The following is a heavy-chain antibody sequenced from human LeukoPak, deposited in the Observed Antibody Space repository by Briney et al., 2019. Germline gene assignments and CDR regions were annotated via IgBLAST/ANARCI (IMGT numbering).Heavy chain of an antibody. CDR2: IYYSGST. CDR3: ARDRGRIYYGSEH. D-gene: IGHD3-10*01. V-gene: IGHV4-59*01. CDR1: GGSISSYY. J-gene: IGHJ1*01. Sequence: SETLSLTCTVSGGSISSYYWSWIRQPPGKGLEWIGYIYYSGSTNYNPSLKSRVTISVDTSKNQFSLKLSSVTAADTAVYYCARDRGRIYYGSEHWGQGTLVTVSS.